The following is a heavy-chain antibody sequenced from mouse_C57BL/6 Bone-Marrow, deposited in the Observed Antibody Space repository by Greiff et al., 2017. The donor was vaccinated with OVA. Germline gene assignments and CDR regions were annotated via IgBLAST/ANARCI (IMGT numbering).Heavy chain of an antibody. Sequence: QVQLQQSGSELRSPGSSVKLSCKDFDSEVFPIAYMSWVRQKPGHGFEWIGGILPSIGRTIYGEKFEDKATLDADTLSNTAYLELNNLTSEDSAIYYCARPKTGTGYWYFEVWGTGTTVTVSS. J-gene: IGHJ1*03. CDR2: ILPSIGRT. CDR1: DSEVFPIAY. D-gene: IGHD4-1*01. V-gene: IGHV15-2*01. CDR3: ARPKTGTGYWYFEV.